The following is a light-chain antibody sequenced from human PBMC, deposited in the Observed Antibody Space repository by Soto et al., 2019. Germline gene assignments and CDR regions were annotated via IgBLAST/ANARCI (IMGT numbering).Light chain of an antibody. CDR2: GGS. CDR1: QSVSSNR. Sequence: PGERATLSCRAFQSVSSNRLAWYLQKPGKAPRLLIYGGSSRTTGIPVSLRGSGSETDFTLNITRLEPEDFAVYYCQQYSSSRTFGQGAKV. J-gene: IGKJ1*01. CDR3: QQYSSSRT. V-gene: IGKV3-20*01.